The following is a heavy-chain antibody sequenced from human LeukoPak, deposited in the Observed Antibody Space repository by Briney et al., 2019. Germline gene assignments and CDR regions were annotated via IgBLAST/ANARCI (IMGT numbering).Heavy chain of an antibody. CDR1: GFTVSSNY. D-gene: IGHD6-13*01. V-gene: IGHV3-53*01. J-gene: IGHJ4*02. Sequence: GGSLRLSCAASGFTVSSNYMSWVRQAPGKGLEWVSVIYSGGSTYYADSVKGRFTISRDNSKNTLYLQMNSLRAEDTAVYYCAKDLRGQQLVWGYFDYWGQGTLVTVSS. CDR2: IYSGGST. CDR3: AKDLRGQQLVWGYFDY.